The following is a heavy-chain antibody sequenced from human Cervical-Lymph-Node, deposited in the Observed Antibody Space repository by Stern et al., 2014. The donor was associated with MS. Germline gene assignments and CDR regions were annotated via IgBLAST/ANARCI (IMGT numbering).Heavy chain of an antibody. CDR3: ARSGYYGIDV. CDR1: GDSVSSEDYY. V-gene: IGHV4-61*08. Sequence: DQLVESGPGLVRPSETLSLTCTASGDSVSSEDYYWSWIRQSPGKDLEWIGYIYYRGRPNYNPSLKSRLTISIDTSKNQFSLKLISVTAADTAVYYCARSGYYGIDVWGQGTTVIVSS. J-gene: IGHJ6*02. CDR2: IYYRGRP. D-gene: IGHD1-26*01.